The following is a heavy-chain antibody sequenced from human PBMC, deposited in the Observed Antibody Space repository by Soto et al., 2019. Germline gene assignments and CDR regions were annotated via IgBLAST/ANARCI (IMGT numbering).Heavy chain of an antibody. CDR2: IYYSGSP. CDR1: GGSISSSSYY. D-gene: IGHD2-15*01. V-gene: IGHV4-39*01. Sequence: QLQLQESGPGLVKPSETLSLTCTVSGGSISSSSYYCGWIRQPPGKGLEWIGSIYYSGSPYYNPSLKRRVTISADTSKNQFSLKVSAVTAGDTAVYYSVRGTGRVVGAAAHYYCLCMDVSGQGITVNASS. CDR3: VRGTGRVVGAAAHYYCLCMDV. J-gene: IGHJ6*02.